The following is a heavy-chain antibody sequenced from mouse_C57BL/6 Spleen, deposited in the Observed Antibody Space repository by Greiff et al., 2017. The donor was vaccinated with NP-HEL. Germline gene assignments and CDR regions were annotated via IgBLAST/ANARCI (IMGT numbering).Heavy chain of an antibody. CDR1: GYSLTSDY. V-gene: IGHV3-8*01. CDR3: ARSMVTTGWYFDV. D-gene: IGHD2-2*01. J-gene: IGHJ1*03. Sequence: EVKLMESGPGLAKPSQTLSLTCSVTGYSLTSDYWNWIRKFPGHKLEYMGYISYSGSTYYNPSPKSRISITRDTSKNQYYLQLNSVTTEDTATYYCARSMVTTGWYFDVWGTGTTVTVSS. CDR2: ISYSGST.